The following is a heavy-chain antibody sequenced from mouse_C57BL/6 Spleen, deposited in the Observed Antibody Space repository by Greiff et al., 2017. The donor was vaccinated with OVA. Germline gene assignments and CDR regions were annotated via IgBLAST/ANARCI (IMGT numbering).Heavy chain of an antibody. D-gene: IGHD2-4*01. CDR3: ARGAYDYDETGYFDY. J-gene: IGHJ2*01. CDR2: IYPGDGDT. V-gene: IGHV1-80*01. CDR1: GYAFSSYW. Sequence: VMLVESGAELVKPGASVKISCKASGYAFSSYWMNWVKQRPGKGLEWIGQIYPGDGDTNYNGKFKGKATLTADKSSSTAYMQLSSLTSEDSAVYFCARGAYDYDETGYFDYWGQGTTLTVSS.